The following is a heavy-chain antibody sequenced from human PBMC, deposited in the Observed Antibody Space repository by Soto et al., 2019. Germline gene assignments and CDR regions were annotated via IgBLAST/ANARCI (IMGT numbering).Heavy chain of an antibody. D-gene: IGHD6-13*01. CDR3: VKDPGIAAAVGYFQH. CDR1: GSIFSNFV. J-gene: IGHJ1*01. V-gene: IGHV3-30*02. Sequence: GGSLRLSCAASGSIFSNFVMHWVRQAPGKGLEWVAAIWSDGNNKYYADSVKGRFTISRDNSKNTLYLQMSSLRAEDTAVYYCVKDPGIAAAVGYFQHWGQGTLVTVSS. CDR2: IWSDGNNK.